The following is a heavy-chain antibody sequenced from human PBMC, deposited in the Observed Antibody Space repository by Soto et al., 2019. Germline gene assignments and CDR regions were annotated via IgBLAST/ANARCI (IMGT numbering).Heavy chain of an antibody. V-gene: IGHV1-18*01. CDR2: ISTYNGNT. Sequence: QVQLVQSGAEVKKPGASVKVSCKASGYTFITYGVSWVRQAPGQGLDWLGWISTYNGNTRYAERLQGRVTMNTDTTTNTAYMELRNLRSSVTTGYYCARGPTDYYDNSANYFLDYWGQGTLVTVSS. D-gene: IGHD3-22*01. J-gene: IGHJ4*02. CDR3: ARGPTDYYDNSANYFLDY. CDR1: GYTFITYG.